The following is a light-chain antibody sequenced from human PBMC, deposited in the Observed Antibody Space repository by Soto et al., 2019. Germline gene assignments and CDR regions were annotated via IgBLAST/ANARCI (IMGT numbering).Light chain of an antibody. V-gene: IGKV3-15*01. Sequence: EIVMTQSPATLSLSPGERATLSCRASQSVGSNLAWYQQKPGQAPRLLIYGASTRATGIPARFSGSGSGTEFSLTISSLQSEDFAVYYCQQCNNWPYTFGQGTKLEIK. CDR3: QQCNNWPYT. CDR2: GAS. CDR1: QSVGSN. J-gene: IGKJ2*01.